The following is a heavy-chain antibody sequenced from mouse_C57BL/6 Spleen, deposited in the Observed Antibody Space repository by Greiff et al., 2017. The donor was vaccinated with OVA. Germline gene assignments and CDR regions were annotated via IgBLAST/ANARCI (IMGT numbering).Heavy chain of an antibody. Sequence: EVQLMESGGGLVQPGGSLKLSCAASGFTFSDYYMYWVRQTPEKRLEWVAYISNGGGSTYYPDTVKGRFTISRDNAKNTLYLQMSRLKSEDTAMYYCARPFYYDYDAWFAYWGQGTLVTVSA. V-gene: IGHV5-12*01. CDR2: ISNGGGST. J-gene: IGHJ3*01. D-gene: IGHD2-4*01. CDR1: GFTFSDYY. CDR3: ARPFYYDYDAWFAY.